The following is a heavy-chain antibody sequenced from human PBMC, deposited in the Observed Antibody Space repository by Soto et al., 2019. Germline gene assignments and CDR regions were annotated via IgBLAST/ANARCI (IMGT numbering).Heavy chain of an antibody. CDR1: GFSFSSYS. CDR2: ISTSSSMI. J-gene: IGHJ4*02. V-gene: IGHV3-48*02. CDR3: ARGLSFDY. Sequence: GGSLRLSCAASGFSFSSYSMNWVRQAPGKGLEWVSYISTSSSMIYYADSVRGRFTISRDNAKTSLFLQMNSLRDADKAVYYCARGLSFDYWGQGALVTVS.